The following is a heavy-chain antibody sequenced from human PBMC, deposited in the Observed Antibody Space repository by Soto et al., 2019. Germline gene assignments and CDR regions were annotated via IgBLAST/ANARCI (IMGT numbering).Heavy chain of an antibody. CDR1: GYSFTSYW. Sequence: PGESLKISCQGSGYSFTSYWISWVRQMPGKGLEWMGRIDPSDSYTNYSPSFQGHVTMSADKSINTAYLQWSSLKASDSAMYYCARHKAFYYDSSGAWGQGSLVTVS. V-gene: IGHV5-10-1*01. CDR3: ARHKAFYYDSSGA. CDR2: IDPSDSYT. D-gene: IGHD3-22*01. J-gene: IGHJ5*02.